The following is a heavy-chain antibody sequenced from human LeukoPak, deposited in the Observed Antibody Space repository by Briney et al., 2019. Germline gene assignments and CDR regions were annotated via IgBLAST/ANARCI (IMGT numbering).Heavy chain of an antibody. Sequence: GGTLRLSCAASGFTFNSYGMSWVRQAPGKGLEWVLAISGSGAGTYYADSVKGRFTISRDYSQNTLSLQMNSLRAEDTAVYYCVKDLGGPMLTFGGQRGYFDYWGQGALVTVSS. V-gene: IGHV3-23*01. J-gene: IGHJ4*02. CDR1: GFTFNSYG. CDR2: ISGSGAGT. D-gene: IGHD3-16*01. CDR3: VKDLGGPMLTFGGQRGYFDY.